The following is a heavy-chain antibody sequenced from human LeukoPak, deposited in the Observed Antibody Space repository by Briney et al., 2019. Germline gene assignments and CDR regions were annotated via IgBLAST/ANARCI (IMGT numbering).Heavy chain of an antibody. D-gene: IGHD2-21*02. Sequence: GASVKVSCKASGYTFTSYDINWVRQATGQGLEWMGWMNPNSGNTGYAQKFQGRVTMTRNTSISTAYMELSSLRSEDTAVYYCARGPMVTAILWFDPWGQGTLVTVSS. CDR2: MNPNSGNT. CDR1: GYTFTSYD. CDR3: ARGPMVTAILWFDP. V-gene: IGHV1-8*01. J-gene: IGHJ5*02.